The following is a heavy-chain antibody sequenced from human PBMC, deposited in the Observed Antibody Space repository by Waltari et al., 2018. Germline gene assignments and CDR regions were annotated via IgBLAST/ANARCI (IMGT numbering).Heavy chain of an antibody. CDR2: IYTSGST. CDR1: GGSISSGSYY. Sequence: QVQLQESGPGLVKPSQTLSLTCTVSGGSISSGSYYWSWIRQPAGKGLEWIGRIYTSGSTNYNPSLKSRVTISVDTSKNQFSLKLSSVTAADTAVYYCAKGEWLLPFDYWGQGTLVTVSS. V-gene: IGHV4-61*02. CDR3: AKGEWLLPFDY. J-gene: IGHJ4*02. D-gene: IGHD3-3*01.